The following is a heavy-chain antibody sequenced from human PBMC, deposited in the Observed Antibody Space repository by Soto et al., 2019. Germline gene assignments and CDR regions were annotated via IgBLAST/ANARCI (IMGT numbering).Heavy chain of an antibody. D-gene: IGHD6-19*01. CDR3: ARSQYWFDQ. CDR2: SSAYNGNT. V-gene: IGHV1-18*04. CDR1: GYTFTSYG. J-gene: IGHJ5*02. Sequence: QVQLVQSGAEVKKPGASVKVSCKASGYTFTSYGISWVRQAPGQGLEWMGWSSAYNGNTNYAQKLQGRVTMTTDTSKSTAYMELRRLRSYDTSVYSCARSQYWFDQWGQGTLVTVSS.